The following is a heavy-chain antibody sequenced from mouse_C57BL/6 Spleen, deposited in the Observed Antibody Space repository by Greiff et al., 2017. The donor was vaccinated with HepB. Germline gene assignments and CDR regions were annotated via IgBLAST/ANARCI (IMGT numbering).Heavy chain of an antibody. D-gene: IGHD2-12*01. Sequence: EVKVEESGEGLVKPGGSLKLSCAASGFTFSSYAMSWVRQTPGKRLEWVAYISSDSGYNYYAYTVKGRFSISRDNARNTLYLQMSSLKSEDTAMYYCTRDSGFAYWGQGTLVTVSA. V-gene: IGHV5-9-1*02. CDR3: TRDSGFAY. CDR2: ISSDSGYN. CDR1: GFTFSSYA. J-gene: IGHJ3*01.